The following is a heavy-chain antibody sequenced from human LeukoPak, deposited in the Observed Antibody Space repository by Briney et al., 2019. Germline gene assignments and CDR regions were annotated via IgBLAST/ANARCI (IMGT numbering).Heavy chain of an antibody. D-gene: IGHD6-13*01. CDR2: IKQDGSEK. CDR3: AKSPSSWKFDD. V-gene: IGHV3-7*01. J-gene: IGHJ4*02. Sequence: PGGSLRLSCAASGFTFSSYWMSWVRQAPGKGLEWVANIKQDGSEKYYVDSVKGRFTISRDNAKNSLYLQMNSLRAEDTAVYYCAKSPSSWKFDDWGQGTLVTVSS. CDR1: GFTFSSYW.